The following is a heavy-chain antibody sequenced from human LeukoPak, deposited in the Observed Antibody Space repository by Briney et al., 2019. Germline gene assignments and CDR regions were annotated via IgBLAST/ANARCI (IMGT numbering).Heavy chain of an antibody. J-gene: IGHJ4*02. CDR1: GFSFSSYA. CDR2: IRSKAYGGTT. V-gene: IGHV3-49*03. Sequence: GGSLRLSCATSGFSFSSYAMSWFRQAPGKGLEWVGFIRSKAYGGTTEYAASVKGRFTISRDDSKSIAYLQMNSLKTEDTAVYYCTRGVYGLYYWGQGTLVTVSS. D-gene: IGHD5/OR15-5a*01. CDR3: TRGVYGLYY.